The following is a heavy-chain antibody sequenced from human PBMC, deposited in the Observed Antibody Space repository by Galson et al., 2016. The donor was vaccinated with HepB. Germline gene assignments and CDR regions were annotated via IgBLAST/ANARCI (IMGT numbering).Heavy chain of an antibody. V-gene: IGHV3-30*18. Sequence: SLRLSCAASGFTFSTXGMHWVRQAPGKGLEWVAVISYDGSNKXXADSVKGRFTISRDTSKNTLYLQMNSLTAEDTAVYFCAKDGYRGSYRDYYGMDVWGQGTTVTVSS. CDR1: GFTFSTXG. J-gene: IGHJ6*02. CDR3: AKDGYRGSYRDYYGMDV. CDR2: ISYDGSNK. D-gene: IGHD1-26*01.